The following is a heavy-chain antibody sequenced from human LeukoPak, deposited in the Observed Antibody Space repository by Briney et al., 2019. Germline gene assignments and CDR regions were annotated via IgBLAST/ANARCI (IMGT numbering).Heavy chain of an antibody. CDR1: GGSISRYY. V-gene: IGHV4-59*01. CDR2: IYYSGST. J-gene: IGHJ4*02. D-gene: IGHD3-22*01. CDR3: VRYYYDSSGYYNFDY. Sequence: SETLSLTCIVSGGSISRYYWSWIRQPPGKGLEWIGYIYYSGSTNYNPSLKSRVTISVDTSKNQFSLKLSSVTAADTAVYYCVRYYYDSSGYYNFDYWGQGTLVTVSS.